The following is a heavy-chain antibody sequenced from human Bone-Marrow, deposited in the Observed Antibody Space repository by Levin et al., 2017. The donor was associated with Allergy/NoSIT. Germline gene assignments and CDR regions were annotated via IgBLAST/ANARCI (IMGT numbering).Heavy chain of an antibody. Sequence: RGESLKISCKASGYIFTDYYMHWVRQAPGQGLEWMGWMNPNSGATSYAQKFQGRVTMTSDTSISTAYMELSRLRSDDTALYYCARDPPGSSWSRAVFDSWGQGTLVTVSS. D-gene: IGHD6-13*01. CDR3: ARDPPGSSWSRAVFDS. J-gene: IGHJ4*02. CDR1: GYIFTDYY. V-gene: IGHV1-2*02. CDR2: MNPNSGAT.